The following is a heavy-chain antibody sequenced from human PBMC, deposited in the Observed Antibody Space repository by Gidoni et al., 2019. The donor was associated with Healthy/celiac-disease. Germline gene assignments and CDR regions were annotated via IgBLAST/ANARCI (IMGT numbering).Heavy chain of an antibody. V-gene: IGHV3-49*05. CDR3: TRVHDLVGY. D-gene: IGHD1-1*01. Sequence: EVQLVESGGGLVKPGRSLRLSCTASGFTFGDYAMSWFRQAPGKGLEWVGFSRSKAYGGTTEYAASVKGRFTISRDDSKSIAYLQMNSLKTEDTAVYYCTRVHDLVGYWGQGTLVTVSS. CDR2: SRSKAYGGTT. J-gene: IGHJ4*02. CDR1: GFTFGDYA.